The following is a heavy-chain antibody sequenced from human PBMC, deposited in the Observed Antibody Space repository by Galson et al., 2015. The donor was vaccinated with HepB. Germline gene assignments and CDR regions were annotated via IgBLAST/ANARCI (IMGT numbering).Heavy chain of an antibody. V-gene: IGHV1-18*04. CDR1: GYTFTAYG. CDR2: ISVYNGNT. Sequence: SVKVSCKASGYTFTAYGITWVRQAPGQGLEWMGWISVYNGNTHYAQKVQDRVTLTTDTSTSTAYMELRSLRSDDTAMYYCARGVAVAGWYFFDYWGQGTLVTVSS. CDR3: ARGVAVAGWYFFDY. J-gene: IGHJ4*02. D-gene: IGHD6-19*01.